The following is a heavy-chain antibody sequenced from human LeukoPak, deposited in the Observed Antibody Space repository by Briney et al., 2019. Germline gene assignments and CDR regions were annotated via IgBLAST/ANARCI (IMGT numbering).Heavy chain of an antibody. J-gene: IGHJ4*02. CDR3: AGTDLDYDYVWGSYRLRRRCCGDY. D-gene: IGHD3-16*02. Sequence: GASVKVSCKASGYTFTSYGISWVRQAPGQGLEWMGGIIPIFGTANYAQKFQGRVTITADESTSTAYMELSSLRSEDTAVYYCAGTDLDYDYVWGSYRLRRRCCGDYWGQGTLVTVSS. CDR2: IIPIFGTA. CDR1: GYTFTSYG. V-gene: IGHV1-69*13.